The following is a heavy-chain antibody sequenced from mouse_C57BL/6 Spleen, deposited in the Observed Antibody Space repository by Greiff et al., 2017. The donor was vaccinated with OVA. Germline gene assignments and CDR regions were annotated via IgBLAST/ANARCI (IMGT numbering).Heavy chain of an antibody. V-gene: IGHV1-22*01. Sequence: EVMLVESGPELVKPGASVKMSCKASGYTFTDYNMHWVKQSHGKSLEWIGYINPNNGGTSYNQKFKGKATLTVNKSSSTAYMELRSLTSEDSAVYYCARSDSYRRAWFAYWGQGTLVTVSA. J-gene: IGHJ3*01. CDR1: GYTFTDYN. CDR3: ARSDSYRRAWFAY. D-gene: IGHD2-14*01. CDR2: INPNNGGT.